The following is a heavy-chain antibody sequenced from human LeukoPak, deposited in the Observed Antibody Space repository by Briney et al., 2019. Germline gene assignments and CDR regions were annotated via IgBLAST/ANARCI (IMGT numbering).Heavy chain of an antibody. Sequence: ASVKVSCKASGYTFTGYYMHWVRQAPGQGLEWMGWINPNSGGTNYAQKFQGRVTMTRDTSISTAYMELSRLRSDDTAVYYCARAHTDGGSGKYGVDYWGQGTLVTVSS. D-gene: IGHD3-10*01. CDR2: INPNSGGT. CDR1: GYTFTGYY. J-gene: IGHJ4*02. V-gene: IGHV1-2*02. CDR3: ARAHTDGGSGKYGVDY.